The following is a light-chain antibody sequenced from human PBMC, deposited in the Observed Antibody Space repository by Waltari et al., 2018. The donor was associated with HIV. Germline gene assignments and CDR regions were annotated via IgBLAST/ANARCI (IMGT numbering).Light chain of an antibody. CDR1: SSDVGAYNY. CDR3: ASQAGSKDV. Sequence: QSALTQPPSASGSPGQSVTISCTGTSSDVGAYNYVSWFQQHPGKAPKLMIYDVTTRPSGVPDRFSGSKSGDTASLTGSGLQAEEEADYYCASQAGSKDVFGGGTRLTVL. CDR2: DVT. V-gene: IGLV2-8*01. J-gene: IGLJ2*01.